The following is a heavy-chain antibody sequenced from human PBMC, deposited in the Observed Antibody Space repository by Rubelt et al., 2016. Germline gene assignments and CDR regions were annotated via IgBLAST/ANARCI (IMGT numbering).Heavy chain of an antibody. CDR2: IYYTGST. CDR1: GGSISSSSYY. Sequence: QLQLQESGPGLVKPSETLSLTCTVSGGSISSSSYYWGWIRQPPGKGLEWIGYIYYTGSTNHNPSLKSQVAISVDTAKRQFYSKLSSVTAADTAVYHCARVGVGGSYPIDYWGQGTLVTVSS. D-gene: IGHD1-26*01. V-gene: IGHV4-61*05. J-gene: IGHJ4*02. CDR3: ARVGVGGSYPIDY.